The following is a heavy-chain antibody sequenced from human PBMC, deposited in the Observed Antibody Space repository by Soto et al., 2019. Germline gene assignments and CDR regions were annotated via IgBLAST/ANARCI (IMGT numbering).Heavy chain of an antibody. D-gene: IGHD3-3*01. J-gene: IGHJ6*02. CDR1: GFTFSSYA. CDR2: ISYDGSNK. Sequence: GYLGPSCAASGFTFSSYALHRVRQAPGKGLEWVAVISYDGSNKYYADSVKGRFTISRDNSKNTLYLQMNSLRAEDTAVYYCARDGGLRFLEWLLPDSYYYYGMDVWGQGTTVTVSS. V-gene: IGHV3-30-3*01. CDR3: ARDGGLRFLEWLLPDSYYYYGMDV.